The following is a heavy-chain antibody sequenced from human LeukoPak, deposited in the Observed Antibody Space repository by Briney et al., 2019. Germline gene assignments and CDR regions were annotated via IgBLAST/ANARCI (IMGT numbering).Heavy chain of an antibody. D-gene: IGHD1-1*01. CDR2: FDPEDGET. CDR1: GYTLTELS. V-gene: IGHV1-24*01. Sequence: ASVTVSFTVSGYTLTELSMHWVRQAPGKGLEWMGGFDPEDGETIYAQKFQGRVTMTEDTSTDTAYMELSSLRSEDTAVYYCATDSGPTGTHYYYYYGMDVWGQGTTVTVSS. J-gene: IGHJ6*02. CDR3: ATDSGPTGTHYYYYYGMDV.